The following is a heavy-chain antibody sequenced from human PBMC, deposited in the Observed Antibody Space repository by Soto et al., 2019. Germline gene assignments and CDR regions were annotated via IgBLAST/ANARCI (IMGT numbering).Heavy chain of an antibody. Sequence: QITLKESGPTLVKPTQTLTLTCTFSGFSLSTTGVGVGWIRQPAGKALEWLALIYWDDDKRYSPSLKSRLTIAKDTSKNQVVLTMPDMDPADTASYYCTHAKLYCIDPYCSTWCDSWGQGTLVTVSS. CDR1: GFSLSTTGVG. CDR2: IYWDDDK. D-gene: IGHD2-15*01. V-gene: IGHV2-5*02. CDR3: THAKLYCIDPYCSTWCDS. J-gene: IGHJ5*01.